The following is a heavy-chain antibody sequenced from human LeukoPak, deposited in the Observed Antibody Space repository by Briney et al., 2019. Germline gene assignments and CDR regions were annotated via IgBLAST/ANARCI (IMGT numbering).Heavy chain of an antibody. D-gene: IGHD2-2*02. CDR2: INHSGST. Sequence: SETLSLTCAVYGGSFSGYYWSWIRQPPGKGLEWIGEINHSGSTNYNPSLKSRVTISVDTSKNQFSLKLSSVTAADTAVYYCARHVGYCSSTSCYIYHYYYMDVWGKGTTVTVSS. CDR1: GGSFSGYY. J-gene: IGHJ6*03. V-gene: IGHV4-34*01. CDR3: ARHVGYCSSTSCYIYHYYYMDV.